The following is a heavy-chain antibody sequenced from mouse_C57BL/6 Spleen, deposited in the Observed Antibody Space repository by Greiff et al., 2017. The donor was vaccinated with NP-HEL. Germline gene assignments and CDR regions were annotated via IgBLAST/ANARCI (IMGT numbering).Heavy chain of an antibody. CDR2: IRSKSNNYAT. Sequence: EVKVEESGGGLVQPKGSLKLSCAASGFSFNTYAMNWVRQAPGKGLEWVARIRSKSNNYATYYADSVKDRFTISRDDSESMLYLQMNNLKTEDTAMYYCVRLDDGYPPYAMDYWGQGTSVTVSS. J-gene: IGHJ4*01. CDR3: VRLDDGYPPYAMDY. V-gene: IGHV10-1*01. CDR1: GFSFNTYA. D-gene: IGHD2-3*01.